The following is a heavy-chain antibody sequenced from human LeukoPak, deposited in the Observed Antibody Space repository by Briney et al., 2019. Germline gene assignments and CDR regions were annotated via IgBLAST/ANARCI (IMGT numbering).Heavy chain of an antibody. Sequence: ASVKVSCKASGYTFTGYYMHWVRQAPGQGLEWMGWINPNSGGTNYAQKFQGRVTMTEDTSTDTAYMELSSLRSEDTAVYYCATTAGTIGGAFDIWGQGTMVTVSS. CDR3: ATTAGTIGGAFDI. V-gene: IGHV1-2*02. CDR2: INPNSGGT. J-gene: IGHJ3*02. CDR1: GYTFTGYY. D-gene: IGHD6-19*01.